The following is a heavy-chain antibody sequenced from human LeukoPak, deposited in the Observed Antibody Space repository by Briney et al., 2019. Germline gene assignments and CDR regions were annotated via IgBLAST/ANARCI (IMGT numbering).Heavy chain of an antibody. V-gene: IGHV1-69*05. Sequence: SVKVSCKASGGTFSSYAISWVRQAPGQGREWLGGIIPIFGTANYAQKFQGRVTITTDESTSTAYMELSSLRSEDTSVYYCAIRRYSYGYEAGYWGQGTLVTVSS. CDR1: GGTFSSYA. J-gene: IGHJ4*02. CDR2: IIPIFGTA. D-gene: IGHD5-18*01. CDR3: AIRRYSYGYEAGY.